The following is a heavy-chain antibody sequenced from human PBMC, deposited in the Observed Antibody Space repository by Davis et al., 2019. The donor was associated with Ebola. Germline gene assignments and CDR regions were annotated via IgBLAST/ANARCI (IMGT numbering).Heavy chain of an antibody. CDR3: ATLGSSIAAEGGY. J-gene: IGHJ4*02. CDR1: GFVFSSYV. D-gene: IGHD6-6*01. Sequence: GESLKISCAASGFVFSSYVMSWVRRAPGKGLEWVSTLGTSADTYYADSVKGRFTISRDNSKNTLYLQMNSLRAEDTAVYYCATLGSSIAAEGGYWGQGTLVTVSS. CDR2: LGTSADT. V-gene: IGHV3-23*01.